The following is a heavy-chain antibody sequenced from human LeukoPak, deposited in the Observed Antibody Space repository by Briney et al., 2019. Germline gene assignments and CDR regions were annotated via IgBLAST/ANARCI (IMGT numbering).Heavy chain of an antibody. J-gene: IGHJ4*02. CDR2: VRFDGGDT. V-gene: IGHV3-30*02. Sequence: PGGSLRLSCAASGFTFNTYDMHWVRQAPGKGLEWVAFVRFDGGDTYYADSVKGRFTLSRDNSKHTLYLQMNSLRAEDTAVYYCTGDSDYWGQGTLVTVSS. CDR1: GFTFNTYD. CDR3: TGDSDY.